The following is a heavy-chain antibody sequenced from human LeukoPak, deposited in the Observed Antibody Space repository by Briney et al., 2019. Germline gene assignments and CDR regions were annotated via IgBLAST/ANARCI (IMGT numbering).Heavy chain of an antibody. V-gene: IGHV1-3*01. CDR3: ATSGAAGFDY. D-gene: IGHD1-26*01. Sequence: FQGRVTITRDTSASTAYMELSSLRSEDTAVYYCATSGAAGFDYWGQGTLVTVSS. J-gene: IGHJ4*02.